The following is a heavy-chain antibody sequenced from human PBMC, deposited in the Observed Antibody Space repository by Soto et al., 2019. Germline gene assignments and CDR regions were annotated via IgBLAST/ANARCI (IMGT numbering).Heavy chain of an antibody. Sequence: GGSLRLSCAASGFTFSDHYMDWVRQAPGKGLEWVGRTRNKANSYTTEYAASVKGRFTISRDDSKNSLYLQMNSLKTEDTTVYYCARENLDFWGGYPYGMDVWGQGTTVTVSS. D-gene: IGHD3-3*01. CDR2: TRNKANSYTT. V-gene: IGHV3-72*01. CDR3: ARENLDFWGGYPYGMDV. J-gene: IGHJ6*02. CDR1: GFTFSDHY.